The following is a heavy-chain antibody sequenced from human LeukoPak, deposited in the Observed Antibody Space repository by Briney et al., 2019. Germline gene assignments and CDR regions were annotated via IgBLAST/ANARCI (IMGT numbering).Heavy chain of an antibody. CDR3: ARVAGWHWFDP. CDR2: ISSSGSTI. CDR1: GFTFSSYG. J-gene: IGHJ5*02. Sequence: GGSLRLSCAASGFTFSSYGMHWVRQAPGKGLEWVSYISSSGSTIYYADSVKGRFTISRDNSKNTVYLQMNNMRVDDTAVHYCARVAGWHWFDPWGQGTLVTVSS. V-gene: IGHV3-48*04. D-gene: IGHD6-19*01.